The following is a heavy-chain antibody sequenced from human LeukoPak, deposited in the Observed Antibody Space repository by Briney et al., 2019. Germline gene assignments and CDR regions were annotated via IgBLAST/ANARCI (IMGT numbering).Heavy chain of an antibody. V-gene: IGHV3-48*02. J-gene: IGHJ4*02. CDR1: GFSFSDFS. CDR2: ITSSSKTI. Sequence: GGSLTLSCAASGFSFSDFSMNWVRQAPGKGREWVSYITSSSKTIYYSDSVRGRFTISRDNAKNSLVLEMSSLRDEDTAVYYCARISPGYYFDYWGQGTLVTVSS. CDR3: ARISPGYYFDY.